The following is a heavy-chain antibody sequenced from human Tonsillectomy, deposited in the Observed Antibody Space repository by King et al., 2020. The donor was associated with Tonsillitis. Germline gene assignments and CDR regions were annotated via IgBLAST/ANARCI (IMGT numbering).Heavy chain of an antibody. CDR2: ISGRDTRT. J-gene: IGHJ4*02. Sequence: VQLVESGGGLVQPGGSLRLSCEASGFTFSTYAISWVRQAPGKGPEWGSAISGRDTRTFYADSVKGRFTISRDDSKNTVSLQISSLRAEDTAVYYCAKESPYSGNYRFYYFDYWGQGTLVTVSS. CDR1: GFTFSTYA. CDR3: AKESPYSGNYRFYYFDY. D-gene: IGHD1-26*01. V-gene: IGHV3-23*04.